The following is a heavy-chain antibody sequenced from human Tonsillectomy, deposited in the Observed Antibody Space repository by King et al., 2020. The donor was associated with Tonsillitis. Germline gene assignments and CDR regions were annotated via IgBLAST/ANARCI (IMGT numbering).Heavy chain of an antibody. V-gene: IGHV4-31*03. D-gene: IGHD1-26*01. CDR1: GGFISSGGYY. Sequence: QLQESGPGLVKPSQTLSLTCTVSGGFISSGGYYWSWIRQHPGKGLEWIGYIYYSGSTYYNPSLKSRVTISVDTSKKQFSLKLSSVTAADTAVYYCCGGGFSWVQHWGQGTLVTVSS. CDR2: IYYSGST. CDR3: CGGGFSWVQH. J-gene: IGHJ1*01.